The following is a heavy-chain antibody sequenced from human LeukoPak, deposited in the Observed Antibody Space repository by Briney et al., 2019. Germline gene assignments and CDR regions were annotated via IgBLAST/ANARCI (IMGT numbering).Heavy chain of an antibody. V-gene: IGHV4-31*03. J-gene: IGHJ6*02. D-gene: IGHD4-23*01. CDR2: IAHIGST. CDR3: ARGRRWSYYYYYGMDV. Sequence: PSQTLSLTCSVSGGSITSSGYFWTWIRQHPAGGLEWIGYIAHIGSTYYNPSLKSRVTISMDTSKSQFSLEVSSVTAADTAVYYCARGRRWSYYYYYGMDVWGQGTTVTVSS. CDR1: GGSITSSGYF.